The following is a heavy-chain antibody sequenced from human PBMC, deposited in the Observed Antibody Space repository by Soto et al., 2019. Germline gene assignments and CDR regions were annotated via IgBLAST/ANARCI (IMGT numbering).Heavy chain of an antibody. CDR1: GSINSGGYY. Sequence: GSINSGGYYWSWIRQPPGKGLEWIWSIYYSGSTYYNPSLKSRVTISVDTSKNQFSLKLSSVTAADTAVYYCASPFAYCGGDCYGFDPWGQGTLVTVSS. V-gene: IGHV4-39*01. D-gene: IGHD2-21*02. CDR2: IYYSGST. J-gene: IGHJ5*02. CDR3: ASPFAYCGGDCYGFDP.